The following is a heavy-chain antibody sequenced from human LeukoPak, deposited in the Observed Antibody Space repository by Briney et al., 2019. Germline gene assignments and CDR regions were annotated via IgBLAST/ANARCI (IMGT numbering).Heavy chain of an antibody. CDR1: GGTFSSYA. J-gene: IGHJ4*02. D-gene: IGHD3-22*01. V-gene: IGHV1-69*05. CDR2: IIPIFGTA. Sequence: SVKVSCKASGGTFSSYAISWVRQAPGQGLEWMGGIIPIFGTANHAQKFQGRVTITTDESTSTAYMELSSLRSEDTAVYYCASAAYYYDSSGYYGAGFGYWGQGTLVTVSS. CDR3: ASAAYYYDSSGYYGAGFGY.